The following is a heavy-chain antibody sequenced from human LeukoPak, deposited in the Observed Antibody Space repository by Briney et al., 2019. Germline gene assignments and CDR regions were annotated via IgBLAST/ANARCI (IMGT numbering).Heavy chain of an antibody. V-gene: IGHV4-30-4*01. Sequence: SETLSLTCTVSGGSISSGDYYWSWIRQPPGKGLEWIGYIYYSGSTYYNPSLKSRVTISVDTSKNQFSLKLSSVTAADTAVYYCARAPPRGYCSSTSCYAGVVFDYWAREPWSPSPQ. D-gene: IGHD2-2*01. J-gene: IGHJ4*02. CDR2: IYYSGST. CDR3: ARAPPRGYCSSTSCYAGVVFDY. CDR1: GGSISSGDYY.